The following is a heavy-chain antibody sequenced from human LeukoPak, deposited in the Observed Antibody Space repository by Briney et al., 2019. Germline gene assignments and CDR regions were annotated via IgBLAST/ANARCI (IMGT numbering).Heavy chain of an antibody. J-gene: IGHJ5*02. V-gene: IGHV4-39*01. CDR3: ARHYGP. CDR1: GCSIRSSYYL. CDR2: IYDSGST. Sequence: ETLSLNWTVSGCSIRSSYYLWGWVRQPPGKGLEWIGSIYDSGSTYYNPSLKSRVTISVDTSKNQFSLKLNSVTAADTAVYYCARHYGPWGQGTLVTVSS. D-gene: IGHD3-10*01.